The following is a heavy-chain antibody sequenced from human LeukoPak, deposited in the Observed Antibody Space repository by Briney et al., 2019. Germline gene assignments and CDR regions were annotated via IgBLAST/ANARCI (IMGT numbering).Heavy chain of an antibody. V-gene: IGHV3-30*15. Sequence: PGGSLRLSCAASGFTFSSYAMHWVCQAPGKGLEWVAVISYDGSNKYYADSVKGRFTISRDNSKNTLYLQMSSLRAEDTAVYYCGSQRGNFDSSDKSVDYWGQGTLVTVSS. J-gene: IGHJ4*02. CDR1: GFTFSSYA. CDR3: GSQRGNFDSSDKSVDY. D-gene: IGHD3-22*01. CDR2: ISYDGSNK.